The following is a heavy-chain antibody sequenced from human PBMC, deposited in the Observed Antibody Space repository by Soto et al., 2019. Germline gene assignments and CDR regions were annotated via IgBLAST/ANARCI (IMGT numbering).Heavy chain of an antibody. CDR2: IYYGGTT. J-gene: IGHJ4*02. Sequence: PSGAQSLLTPPSCVSFCPDYWAWIRHPPGKGLEWIGYIYYGGTTSYNPSLKSRVTITLETSKSQFSLRLTSVTAADTAVYYCASSNYDSPIPLYYWGQGTLVTVSS. CDR3: ASSNYDSPIPLYY. CDR1: CVSFCPDY. V-gene: IGHV4-59*12. D-gene: IGHD3-22*01.